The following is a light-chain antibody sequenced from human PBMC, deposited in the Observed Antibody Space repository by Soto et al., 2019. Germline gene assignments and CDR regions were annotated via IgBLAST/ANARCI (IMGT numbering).Light chain of an antibody. CDR2: AAS. V-gene: IGKV1-39*01. CDR3: QQSYSSPPT. CDR1: QSISNH. J-gene: IGKJ1*01. Sequence: DIQMTQSPSTLSASVGDRVTITCRASQSISNHLNCYQQKPGKAPKVLILAASSLQSGVPSRFSGSRSGPDFTLTISSLQPEDFATYYCQQSYSSPPTFGQGTKVDIK.